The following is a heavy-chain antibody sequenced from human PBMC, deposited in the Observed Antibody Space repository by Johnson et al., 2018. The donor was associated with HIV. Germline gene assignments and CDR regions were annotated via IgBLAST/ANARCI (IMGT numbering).Heavy chain of an antibody. CDR2: VWYDGSNN. CDR1: GFTFSNYG. D-gene: IGHD6-19*01. CDR3: ARDGWGSRGWDDAFDI. J-gene: IGHJ3*02. Sequence: VQLVESGGGVVPPGRSLRLSCVASGFTFSNYGMHWVRQAPGKGLEWVAAVWYDGSNNYYADSVKGRFTISRDNSKNTLYLQLNSLIAKDTAVYYCARDGWGSRGWDDAFDIWGQGTMVTVSS. V-gene: IGHV3-30*19.